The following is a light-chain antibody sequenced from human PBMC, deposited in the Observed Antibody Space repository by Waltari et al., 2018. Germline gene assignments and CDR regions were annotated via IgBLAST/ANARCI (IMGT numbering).Light chain of an antibody. Sequence: HSALTQPASVSGSPGQSITISCTGASSDVGRYNLVSWYQQHPGKAPKLMIYEGSKRPPGVSNRFSGSKSGNTGSLTISGLQAEDEADYYCCSFAGSNTYVLGTGTKVSVL. CDR2: EGS. J-gene: IGLJ1*01. CDR1: SSDVGRYNL. CDR3: CSFAGSNTYV. V-gene: IGLV2-23*01.